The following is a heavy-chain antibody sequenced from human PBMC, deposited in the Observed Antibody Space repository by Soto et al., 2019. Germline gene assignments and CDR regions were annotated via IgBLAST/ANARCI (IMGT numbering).Heavy chain of an antibody. V-gene: IGHV3-7*01. J-gene: IGHJ6*02. CDR3: ARALGRGPRGYYYYGMDV. D-gene: IGHD5-12*01. CDR2: IKQDGSEK. CDR1: GFTFSSYW. Sequence: EVQLVESGGGLVQPGGSLRLSCAASGFTFSSYWMSWVRQAPGKGLEWVANIKQDGSEKYYVDSVKGRFTISRDNAKNSLYLQMNSLRAEDTAVYYCARALGRGPRGYYYYGMDVWGQGTTVTVSS.